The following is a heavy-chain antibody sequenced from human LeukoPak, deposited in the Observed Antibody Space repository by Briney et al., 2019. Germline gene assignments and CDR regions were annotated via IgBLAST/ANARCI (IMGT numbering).Heavy chain of an antibody. CDR3: ARRRDWFDP. Sequence: GGSLRLSCAASGFTFSSSEMNWVRQAPGKGRERVSYIGSSGNAIYYADSVRGRFTISRDNAKNSLYLQMNSLRVEDTAVYYCARRRDWFDPWGQGTLVTVSS. J-gene: IGHJ5*02. CDR1: GFTFSSSE. V-gene: IGHV3-48*03. CDR2: IGSSGNAI.